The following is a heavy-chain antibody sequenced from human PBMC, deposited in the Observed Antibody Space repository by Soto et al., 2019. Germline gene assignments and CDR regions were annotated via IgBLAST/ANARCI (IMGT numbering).Heavy chain of an antibody. J-gene: IGHJ5*02. D-gene: IGHD3-3*01. CDR1: GGSFSGYY. CDR3: ARRGSGSIRLPNWFDP. V-gene: IGHV4-34*01. CDR2: INHSGST. Sequence: SETLSLTCAVYGGSFSGYYWSWIRQPPGKGLEWIGEINHSGSTNYNPSLKSRVTISVDTSKNQFSLKLSSVTAADTAVYYCARRGSGSIRLPNWFDPWGQGTLVT.